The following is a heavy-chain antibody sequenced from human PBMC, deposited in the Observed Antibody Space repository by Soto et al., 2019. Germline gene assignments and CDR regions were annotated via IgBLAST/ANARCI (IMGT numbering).Heavy chain of an antibody. Sequence: QVQLVQSGAEVKKPGSSVKVSCKASGGTFSSYAISWVRQAPGQGLEWMGGIMPIFGTANYAQKFQGRVTIPADESTSPAYMVLSSLRSEDTAVYYCARGGYDSSGYFLFDIWGQGTMVTVSS. CDR1: GGTFSSYA. J-gene: IGHJ3*02. CDR3: ARGGYDSSGYFLFDI. CDR2: IMPIFGTA. V-gene: IGHV1-69*01. D-gene: IGHD3-22*01.